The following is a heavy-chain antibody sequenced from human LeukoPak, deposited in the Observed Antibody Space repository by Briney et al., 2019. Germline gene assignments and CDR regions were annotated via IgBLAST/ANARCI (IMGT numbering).Heavy chain of an antibody. D-gene: IGHD3-10*01. Sequence: SQTLSLTCTVSGGSISSYYWSWIRQPPGKGLEWIGYIYYSGSTNYNPSLKSRVTISVDTSKNQFSLKLSSVTAADTAVYYCARVALVRGVIMPNPYYYYMDVWGKGTTVTVSS. V-gene: IGHV4-59*01. J-gene: IGHJ6*03. CDR3: ARVALVRGVIMPNPYYYYMDV. CDR1: GGSISSYY. CDR2: IYYSGST.